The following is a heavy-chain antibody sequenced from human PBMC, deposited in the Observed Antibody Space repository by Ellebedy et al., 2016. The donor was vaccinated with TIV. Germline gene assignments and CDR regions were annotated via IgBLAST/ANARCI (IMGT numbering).Heavy chain of an antibody. CDR2: IIPIFGTA. J-gene: IGHJ3*02. Sequence: SVKVSCXASGGTFSSYAISWVRQAPGQGLEWMGGIIPIFGTANYAQKFQGRVTITADESTSTAYMELSSLRSEDTAVYYCAREVGRAAAGTGAFDIWGQGTMVTVSS. CDR3: AREVGRAAAGTGAFDI. D-gene: IGHD6-13*01. CDR1: GGTFSSYA. V-gene: IGHV1-69*13.